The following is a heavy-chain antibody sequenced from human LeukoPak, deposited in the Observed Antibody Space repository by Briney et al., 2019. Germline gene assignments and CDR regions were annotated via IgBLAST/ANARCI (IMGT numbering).Heavy chain of an antibody. D-gene: IGHD2-21*01. CDR2: ISYDGSNE. J-gene: IGHJ6*03. CDR3: ARDSAVASRGYYYYMDV. V-gene: IGHV3-30*03. CDR1: GFTFSSYS. Sequence: PGGSLRLSCAASGFTFSSYSMNWVRQAPGKGLEWVAVISYDGSNEYSADSVTGRFTISRDNSKNTLYLQMNSLRAEDTAVYYCARDSAVASRGYYYYMDVWGKGTTVTVSS.